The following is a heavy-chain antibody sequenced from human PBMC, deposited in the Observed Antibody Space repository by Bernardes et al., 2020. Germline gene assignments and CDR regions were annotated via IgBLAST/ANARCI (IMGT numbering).Heavy chain of an antibody. CDR2: ISISSSYI. Sequence: GCLSPSCAASGFTVSRYSMHWVRPAPGKGLEWVSSISISSSYIYYADSVKGRFTISRDNAKNSLYLQMNSLRAEDTAVYYCARDKTYYDFWSGYYSWGQGTLVTVSS. CDR3: ARDKTYYDFWSGYYS. CDR1: GFTVSRYS. V-gene: IGHV3-21*01. J-gene: IGHJ4*02. D-gene: IGHD3-3*01.